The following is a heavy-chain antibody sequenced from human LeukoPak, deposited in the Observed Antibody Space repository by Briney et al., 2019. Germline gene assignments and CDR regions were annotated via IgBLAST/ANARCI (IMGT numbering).Heavy chain of an antibody. Sequence: SETLSLTCTVSGGSISSGSYYWSWIRQPAGKGLEWIGRIYTSGSTNYNPSLKSRVTISVDTSKNQSSLKLSSVTATDTAVYYCARGVVVSYSSGWYYFDYWGQGTLVTVSS. V-gene: IGHV4-61*02. CDR1: GGSISSGSYY. J-gene: IGHJ4*02. CDR2: IYTSGST. CDR3: ARGVVVSYSSGWYYFDY. D-gene: IGHD6-19*01.